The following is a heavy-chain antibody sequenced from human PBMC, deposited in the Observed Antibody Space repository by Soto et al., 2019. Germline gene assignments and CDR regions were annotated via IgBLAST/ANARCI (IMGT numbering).Heavy chain of an antibody. D-gene: IGHD1-1*01. Sequence: GGSLRLSCTASGFTFGDYAMSWFRQAPGKGLEWVGFIRSKAYGGTTEYAASVKGRFTISRDDSKSIAYLQMNSLKTEDTAVYYCTRATNSFHWYFDLWGRGTLVTVSS. CDR3: TRATNSFHWYFDL. J-gene: IGHJ2*01. CDR1: GFTFGDYA. V-gene: IGHV3-49*03. CDR2: IRSKAYGGTT.